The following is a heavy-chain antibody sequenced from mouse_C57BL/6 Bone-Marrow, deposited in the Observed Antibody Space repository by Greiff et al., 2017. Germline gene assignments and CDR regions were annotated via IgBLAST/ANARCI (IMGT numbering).Heavy chain of an antibody. CDR1: GYTFTRYG. J-gene: IGHJ2*01. CDR3: DYYGNSYFDY. D-gene: IGHD1-1*01. Sequence: QVHVKQSGAELARPGASVKLSCKASGYTFTRYGISWVKQRTGQGLEWIGEIYPRSGNTYYNEKFKGKATLTAAKSSSTAYMELRSLTSEDSAVYVGDYYGNSYFDYWGQGTTLTVSS. CDR2: IYPRSGNT. V-gene: IGHV1-81*01.